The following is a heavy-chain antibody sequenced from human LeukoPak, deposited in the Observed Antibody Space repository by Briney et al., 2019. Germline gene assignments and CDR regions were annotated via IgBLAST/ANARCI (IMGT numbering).Heavy chain of an antibody. J-gene: IGHJ6*02. Sequence: GALRLFCSASGCTFISYSMHWVGRAPGGGLEGGAAILYDGGNKYYAGSVKGRFTISRDNSKNKLYLQMDSLRAEDKAVYYGARGLLQYISWLSHDYYYGMDVWGQGTTVTVSS. D-gene: IGHD3-9*01. CDR1: GCTFISYS. V-gene: IGHV3-30*04. CDR3: ARGLLQYISWLSHDYYYGMDV. CDR2: ILYDGGNK.